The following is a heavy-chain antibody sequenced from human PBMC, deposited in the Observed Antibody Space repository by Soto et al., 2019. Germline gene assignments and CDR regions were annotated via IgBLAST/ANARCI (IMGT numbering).Heavy chain of an antibody. V-gene: IGHV5-51*01. CDR1: GYSFTSYW. CDR3: ARLLTGLAYGMDV. CDR2: IYPGDSDT. Sequence: GESLKISSNGSGYSFTSYWICWVRQLPGKGLEWMGIIYPGDSDTRYSPSFQGEVTISADKSISTAYLQWSSLKASDTARYYCARLLTGLAYGMDVWGQGTPVTVSS. J-gene: IGHJ6*02.